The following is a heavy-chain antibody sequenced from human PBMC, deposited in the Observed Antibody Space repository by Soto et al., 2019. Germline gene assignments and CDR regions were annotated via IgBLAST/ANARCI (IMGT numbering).Heavy chain of an antibody. V-gene: IGHV1-8*01. CDR3: ARGVTRGSFPPFEL. D-gene: IGHD1-26*01. CDR1: GSTFTSYD. J-gene: IGHJ4*02. CDR2: MNPNSGNT. Sequence: ASVKVSCKSSGSTFTSYDINGVRRSPGQGLEWMGWMNPNSGNTGYAQKFQGRVTMTRNTSISTAYMELSSLRSEDTAVYYCARGVTRGSFPPFELWGQGTLVTVSS.